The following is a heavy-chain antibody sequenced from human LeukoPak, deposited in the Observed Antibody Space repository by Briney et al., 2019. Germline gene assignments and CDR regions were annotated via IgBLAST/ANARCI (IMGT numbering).Heavy chain of an antibody. CDR2: ISDSGGRT. CDR1: GFPFSSYA. J-gene: IGHJ4*02. Sequence: PGGSLRLSCAASGFPFSSYAMSWVRQAPGKGLEWVSVISDSGGRTYSAASVKGRFTISRDNSKDTLYLQMNSLRAEDTAVCYCARTYCIGSSSPGVFEYWGQGTLVTVSS. CDR3: ARTYCIGSSSPGVFEY. V-gene: IGHV3-23*01. D-gene: IGHD6-13*01.